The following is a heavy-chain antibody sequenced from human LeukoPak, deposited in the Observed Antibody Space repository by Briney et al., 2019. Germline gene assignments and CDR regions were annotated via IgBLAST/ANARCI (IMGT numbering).Heavy chain of an antibody. D-gene: IGHD1-26*01. V-gene: IGHV1-69*13. Sequence: ASVKVSCKASGGTFSSYAISWVRQAPGQRLEWMGGIIPISGTANYAQKFQGRVTITADESTSTAYMELSSLRSEDTAVYYCARDPNIVGGSFFDYWGQGTLVTVSS. CDR2: IIPISGTA. CDR3: ARDPNIVGGSFFDY. J-gene: IGHJ4*02. CDR1: GGTFSSYA.